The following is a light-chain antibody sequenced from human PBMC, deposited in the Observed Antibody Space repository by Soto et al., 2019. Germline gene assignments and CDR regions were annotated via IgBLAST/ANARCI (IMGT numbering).Light chain of an antibody. CDR2: DVS. J-gene: IGLJ2*01. CDR3: SSYTSSSTLDVL. CDR1: SSDVGGYNY. V-gene: IGLV2-14*03. Sequence: QAVVTQPASVSGSPGQSITISCTGTSSDVGGYNYVSWYQHHPGEAPKLMIYDVSNRPSGVSNRFSGSKSGNTASLTISGLQAEDEADYYCSSYTSSSTLDVLFGGGTKLTVL.